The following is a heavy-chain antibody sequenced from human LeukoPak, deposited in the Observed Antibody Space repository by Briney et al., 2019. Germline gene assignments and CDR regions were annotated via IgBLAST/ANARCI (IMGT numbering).Heavy chain of an antibody. CDR3: ARALSSAWGLVDC. Sequence: PGGSLRLSCAASGFTFTTYSMRWVRQVPGKGLVWVSRIKSDGSRTYYADSVKGRFTISRGNAKSTLYLQMDSLRAEDTAVYYCARALSSAWGLVDCWGQGTLVTVSS. CDR2: IKSDGSRT. CDR1: GFTFTTYS. V-gene: IGHV3-74*01. D-gene: IGHD6-19*01. J-gene: IGHJ4*02.